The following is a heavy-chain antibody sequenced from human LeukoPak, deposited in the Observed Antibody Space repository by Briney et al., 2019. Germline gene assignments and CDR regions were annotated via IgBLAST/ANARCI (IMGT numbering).Heavy chain of an antibody. V-gene: IGHV3-20*04. D-gene: IGHD1-26*01. J-gene: IGHJ6*03. CDR3: ARLGGPDYYFHYYMDV. Sequence: GGSLRLSCAASGFTFHDFAMSWVRQAPGKGPEWVSGVNWNGDGTGYADSVEGRFTISRDNAKNSLYLQMNSLRVDDTALYYCARLGGPDYYFHYYMDVWGKGTTVTVSS. CDR2: VNWNGDGT. CDR1: GFTFHDFA.